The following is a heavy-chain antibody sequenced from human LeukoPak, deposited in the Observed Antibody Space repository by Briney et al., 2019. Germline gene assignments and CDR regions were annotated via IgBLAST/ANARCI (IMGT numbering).Heavy chain of an antibody. CDR1: GFTFSSYG. CDR2: IWYDGSNK. D-gene: IGHD3-3*01. J-gene: IGHJ3*02. V-gene: IGHV3-30*02. Sequence: GGSLRLSCAASGFTFSSYGMHWVRQAPGKGLEWVAVIWYDGSNKYYADSVKGRFTISRDNSKNTLYLQMNSLRAEDTAVYYCAKATDPLSQLRFLEGIWGQGTMVTVSS. CDR3: AKATDPLSQLRFLEGI.